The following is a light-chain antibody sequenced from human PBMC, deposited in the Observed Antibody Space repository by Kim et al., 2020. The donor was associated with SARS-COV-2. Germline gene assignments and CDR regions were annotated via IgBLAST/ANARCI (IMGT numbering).Light chain of an antibody. CDR2: DAS. J-gene: IGKJ1*01. Sequence: EIVLTQSPATLSLSPGEIATLSCRASQSVSSYLAWYQQKPGQAPRLLIYDASNRATGIPARFSGSGSGTDFTLTISSLEPEDFAVYYCQQRSNWPTFGQGTKVEIK. V-gene: IGKV3-11*01. CDR1: QSVSSY. CDR3: QQRSNWPT.